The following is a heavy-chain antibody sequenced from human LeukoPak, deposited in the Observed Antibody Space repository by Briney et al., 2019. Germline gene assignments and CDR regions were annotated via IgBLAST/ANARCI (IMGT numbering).Heavy chain of an antibody. Sequence: PSETLSLTCAVYGGSFSGYYWSWIRQPPGKGLEWIGEINHSGSTNYNPSLKSRVTISVDTSKNQFSLKLSSVTAADTAVYYCVTLRVTLGGEIAEPPGYSGYGPFDYWGQGTLVTVSS. V-gene: IGHV4-34*01. J-gene: IGHJ4*02. CDR1: GGSFSGYY. D-gene: IGHD5-12*01. CDR3: VTLRVTLGGEIAEPPGYSGYGPFDY. CDR2: INHSGST.